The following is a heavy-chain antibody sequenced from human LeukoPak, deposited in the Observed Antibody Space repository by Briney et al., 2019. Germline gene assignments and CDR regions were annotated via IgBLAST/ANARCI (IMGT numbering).Heavy chain of an antibody. J-gene: IGHJ1*01. CDR3: ARGLLWFGELFIQH. Sequence: GSLRLSCAASGFTFDDYAMHWVRQGPGKGLEWIGYIYYSGSTNYNPSLKSRVTISVDTSKNQFSLKLSSVTAADTAVYYCARGLLWFGELFIQHWGQGTLVTVSS. CDR2: IYYSGST. V-gene: IGHV4-59*01. D-gene: IGHD3-10*01. CDR1: GFTFDDYA.